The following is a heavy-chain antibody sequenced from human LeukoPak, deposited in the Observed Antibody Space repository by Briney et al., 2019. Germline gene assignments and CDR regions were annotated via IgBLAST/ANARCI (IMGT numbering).Heavy chain of an antibody. V-gene: IGHV3-73*01. Sequence: GGSLRLSCAASGFTFSGSAMHWVRQASGKGLEWVGRIRSKANSYATAYAASVNGRFTISRDDSKNTAYLQMNSLKTEDTAVYYCTSAGISYTNWFDPWGQGTLVTVSS. CDR1: GFTFSGSA. CDR3: TSAGISYTNWFDP. D-gene: IGHD6-13*01. CDR2: IRSKANSYAT. J-gene: IGHJ5*02.